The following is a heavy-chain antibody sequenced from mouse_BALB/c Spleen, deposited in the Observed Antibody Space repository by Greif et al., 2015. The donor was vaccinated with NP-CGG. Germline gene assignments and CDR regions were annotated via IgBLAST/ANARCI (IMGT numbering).Heavy chain of an antibody. D-gene: IGHD4-1*01. J-gene: IGHJ4*01. CDR2: IYPGSGNT. Sequence: QVHVKQSGPELVKPGASVKISCKASGYTFTAYYINWVKQEPGQGLEWIGWIYPGSGNTKYNEKFKGKATLTVDTSASTAYMQLSSLTSEDTAVYFCARRTGTEAMDYWGQGTSVTVSS. V-gene: IGHV1-84*02. CDR3: ARRTGTEAMDY. CDR1: GYTFTAYY.